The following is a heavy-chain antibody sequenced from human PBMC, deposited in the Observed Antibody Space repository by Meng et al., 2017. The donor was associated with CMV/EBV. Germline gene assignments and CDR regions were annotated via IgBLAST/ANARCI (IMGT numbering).Heavy chain of an antibody. CDR1: GFTFSSYE. V-gene: IGHV3-48*03. D-gene: IGHD6-19*01. Sequence: GGSLRLSCAASGFTFSSYEMNWVRQAPGKGLEWVSYISSSGSTIYYADSVKGRFTISRDNAKNSLYLQMNSLRAEDTAVYYCARSYTQWLVRYYYGMDVWGQGTTVTVSS. CDR3: ARSYTQWLVRYYYGMDV. CDR2: ISSSGSTI. J-gene: IGHJ6*02.